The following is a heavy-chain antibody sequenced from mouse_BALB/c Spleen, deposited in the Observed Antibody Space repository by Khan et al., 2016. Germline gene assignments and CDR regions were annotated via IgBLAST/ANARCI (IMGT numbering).Heavy chain of an antibody. CDR2: INPSTGYT. Sequence: QVRLQQSGAELTKPGASVKMSCKASGYTFTDYWMHWVKQRPGQGLEWIGYINPSTGYTKYNQMFKDKATLTADKSSSTAYMQLSSLTSEDSAVYYCARWSYYYGSSYGWFAYWVQGTLVTVSA. CDR1: GYTFTDYW. D-gene: IGHD1-1*01. V-gene: IGHV1-7*01. J-gene: IGHJ3*01. CDR3: ARWSYYYGSSYGWFAY.